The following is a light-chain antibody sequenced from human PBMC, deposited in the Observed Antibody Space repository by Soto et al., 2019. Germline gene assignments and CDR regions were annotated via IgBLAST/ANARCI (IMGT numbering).Light chain of an antibody. J-gene: IGLJ1*01. Sequence: QSVLTQPPSVSGAPGQRVTIYCTGSSSNIGAGYPVHWYQQLPGTAPKLLIFGNTNRPSGVPDRFSGSRSGLAITGLQAEDEAYYYCQSYDSSLSAYVFGTGTKVTVL. CDR1: SSNIGAGYP. V-gene: IGLV1-40*01. CDR2: GNT. CDR3: QSYDSSLSAYV.